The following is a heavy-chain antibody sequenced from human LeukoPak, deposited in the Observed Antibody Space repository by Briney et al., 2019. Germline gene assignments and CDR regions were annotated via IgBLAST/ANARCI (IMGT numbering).Heavy chain of an antibody. CDR3: AKTRDSGWWDIDD. Sequence: GGSLRLSCVASGFTFSNYGIHWLRQAPGKGLEWVAVISYDGTYKHYADSVKGRFTVSRDDSKNTLFLQMNSLRAEGTALYYCAKTRDSGWWDIDDWGQGTLVTVSS. CDR2: ISYDGTYK. J-gene: IGHJ4*02. D-gene: IGHD6-19*01. V-gene: IGHV3-30*18. CDR1: GFTFSNYG.